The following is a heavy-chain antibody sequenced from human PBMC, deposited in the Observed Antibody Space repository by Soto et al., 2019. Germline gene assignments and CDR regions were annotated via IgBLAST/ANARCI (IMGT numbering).Heavy chain of an antibody. V-gene: IGHV4-59*01. CDR1: GETISSYS. CDR3: ARIGREGYSYGLVDY. J-gene: IGHJ4*02. CDR2: IYESGRT. Sequence: SETLSLTCSVSGETISSYSWGWIRQPPGKGLEWIGYIYESGRTNHNPSLKSRDTISVDTSTNQFSLKVNSVTVADTAVYYCARIGREGYSYGLVDYWGQGTLVTVS. D-gene: IGHD5-18*01.